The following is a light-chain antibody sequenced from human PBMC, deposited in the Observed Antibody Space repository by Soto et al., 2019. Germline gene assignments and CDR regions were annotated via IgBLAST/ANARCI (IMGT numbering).Light chain of an antibody. J-gene: IGKJ1*01. CDR2: DAS. V-gene: IGKV3-20*01. CDR1: QSLSSSQ. Sequence: VLTQSPATLSLSPGERATLSCRASQSLSSSQLAWYQQKPGQAPRLLIHDASSRATGISDRFTGSGSGTDFTLTLTTLEPEDFAVYYCQQYGSSPRTFGLGTKVDIK. CDR3: QQYGSSPRT.